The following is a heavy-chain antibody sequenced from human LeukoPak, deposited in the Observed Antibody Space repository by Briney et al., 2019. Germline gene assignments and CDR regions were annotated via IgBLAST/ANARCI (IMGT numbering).Heavy chain of an antibody. Sequence: SETLSLTCAVYGGSFSGYYWSWIRQPPGKGLEWIGEINHSGSTNYNPSPKSRVTISVDTSKNQFSLKLSSVTAADTAVYYCARRGSSWYKYYFDYWAREPWSPSPQ. CDR3: ARRGSSWYKYYFDY. V-gene: IGHV4-34*01. D-gene: IGHD6-13*01. CDR1: GGSFSGYY. CDR2: INHSGST. J-gene: IGHJ4*02.